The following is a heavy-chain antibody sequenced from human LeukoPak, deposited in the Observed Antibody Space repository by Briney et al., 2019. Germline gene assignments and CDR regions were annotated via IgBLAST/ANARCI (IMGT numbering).Heavy chain of an antibody. CDR2: ISSSSSYI. CDR3: ARESIVYYYDSSGYLY. D-gene: IGHD3-22*01. Sequence: GGSLRLSCAASGFTFSSYSMNWVRQAPGKGLEWVSSISSSSSYIYYADSVKGRFTISRDNAKNSLYLQMNSLRAEDTAVYYCARESIVYYYDSSGYLYWGQGTLVTVSS. V-gene: IGHV3-21*01. CDR1: GFTFSSYS. J-gene: IGHJ4*02.